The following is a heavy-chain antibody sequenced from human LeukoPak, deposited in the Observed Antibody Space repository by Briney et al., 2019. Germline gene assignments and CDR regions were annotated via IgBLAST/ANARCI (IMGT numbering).Heavy chain of an antibody. V-gene: IGHV1-2*04. Sequence: ASVKVSCKASGYTFTSYDINWVRQATGQGLEWMGWINPNSGGTNYARKFQGWVTMTRDTSISTAYMELSRLRSDDTAVYYCARGEGYGGIYGMDVWGQGTTVTVSS. CDR3: ARGEGYGGIYGMDV. CDR2: INPNSGGT. J-gene: IGHJ6*02. CDR1: GYTFTSYD. D-gene: IGHD4-23*01.